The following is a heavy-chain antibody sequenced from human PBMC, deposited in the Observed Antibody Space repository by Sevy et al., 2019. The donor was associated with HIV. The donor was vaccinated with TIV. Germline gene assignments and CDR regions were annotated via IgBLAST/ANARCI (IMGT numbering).Heavy chain of an antibody. J-gene: IGHJ6*02. CDR3: ARDHVKDGDLGDYYYFAMDV. D-gene: IGHD4-17*01. V-gene: IGHV3-11*01. CDR2: ISGSDNTK. CDR1: GFTLSDYY. Sequence: GGSLRLSCAASGFTLSDYYMSWIRQAPGKGLEWVSYISGSDNTKYYADSVKGRFTISRDNAKNSLYLQMNSLRAEDTAVYYCARDHVKDGDLGDYYYFAMDVWGQGTTVTDSS.